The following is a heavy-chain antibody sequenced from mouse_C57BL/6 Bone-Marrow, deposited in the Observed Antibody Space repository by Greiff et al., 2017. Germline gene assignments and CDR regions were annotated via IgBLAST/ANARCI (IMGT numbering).Heavy chain of an antibody. CDR2: INPYNGGT. CDR1: GYTFTDYY. D-gene: IGHD1-1*01. J-gene: IGHJ3*01. CDR3: ARVIRDYYGSRSWFAY. Sequence: EVKLMESGPVLVKPGASVKMSCKASGYTFTDYYMNWVKQSHGKSLEWLGVINPYNGGTSYNQKFKGKATLTVDKSSSTAYMELNSLTYADSAVYYCARVIRDYYGSRSWFAYWGQGTLVTVSA. V-gene: IGHV1-19*01.